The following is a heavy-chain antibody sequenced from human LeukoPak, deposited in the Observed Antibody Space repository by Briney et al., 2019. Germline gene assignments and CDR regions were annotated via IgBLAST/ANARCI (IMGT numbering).Heavy chain of an antibody. CDR2: FYGGGGT. D-gene: IGHD2-15*01. Sequence: PGGSLRLSCAASGFTVSSNYMSWVRQAPGKGLEWVSVFYGGGGTYYADSVKGRFTISRDNSKNTLSLQMNSLRAEDTAIYYCAATHIGYCSGGSCPEQYWGQGTLVTVSS. V-gene: IGHV3-53*01. J-gene: IGHJ4*02. CDR1: GFTVSSNY. CDR3: AATHIGYCSGGSCPEQY.